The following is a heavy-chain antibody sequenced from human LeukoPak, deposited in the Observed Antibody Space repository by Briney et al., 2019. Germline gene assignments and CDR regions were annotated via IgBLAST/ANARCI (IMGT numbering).Heavy chain of an antibody. J-gene: IGHJ4*02. D-gene: IGHD3-22*01. V-gene: IGHV1-2*02. CDR1: GYSFTSYA. Sequence: GASVKVSCKASGYSFTSYAMNWVRQAPGQGLEWMGWINPNSGGTNYAQKFQGRVTMTRDTSISTAYMELSRLRSDDTAVYYCARDLTTITMIVAGIDYWGQGTPVTVSS. CDR2: INPNSGGT. CDR3: ARDLTTITMIVAGIDY.